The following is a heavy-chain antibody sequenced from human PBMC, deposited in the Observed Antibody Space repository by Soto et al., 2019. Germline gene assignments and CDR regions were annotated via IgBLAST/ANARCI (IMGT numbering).Heavy chain of an antibody. Sequence: QVQLVQYGDDAKKPGSSVKVSCKASGGTFSSFPIRWVRQAPGQGLEWMGGITPILGTVDYAQKFQARMAIRTAEPTSTVYMELRTLRPGDTEMYYCAIRGRVTETVDYWGQGTLLIFSS. CDR1: GGTFSSFP. J-gene: IGHJ4*02. D-gene: IGHD5-18*01. CDR2: ITPILGTV. CDR3: AIRGRVTETVDY. V-gene: IGHV1-69*01.